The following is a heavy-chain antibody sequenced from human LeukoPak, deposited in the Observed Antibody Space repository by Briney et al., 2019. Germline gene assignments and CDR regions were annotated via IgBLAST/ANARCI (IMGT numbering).Heavy chain of an antibody. Sequence: PSETLSLTCTVSGGSISSYYWSWIRQPPGKGLEWNGYIYYSGSTNYNPSLKSRVTISVDTSKNQFSLKLSSVTAADTAVYYCAGGGSQSYYYYGMDVWGQGTTVTVSS. J-gene: IGHJ6*02. D-gene: IGHD2-15*01. CDR1: GGSISSYY. V-gene: IGHV4-59*08. CDR2: IYYSGST. CDR3: AGGGSQSYYYYGMDV.